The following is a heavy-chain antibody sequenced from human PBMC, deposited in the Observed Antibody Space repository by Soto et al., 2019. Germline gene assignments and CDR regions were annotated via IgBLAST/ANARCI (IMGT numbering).Heavy chain of an antibody. J-gene: IGHJ6*02. D-gene: IGHD3-3*01. CDR2: INHSGST. Sequence: SETLSLTCAVYGGSFSGYYWSWIRQPPGKGLEWIGEINHSGSTNYNPSLKSRVTISVDTSKNQFSLKLSSVTAADTAVYYCARAKTITIFGVVSNPAPPPPSYYGMHARRHGTPVTVSS. CDR1: GGSFSGYY. V-gene: IGHV4-34*01. CDR3: ARAKTITIFGVVSNPAPPPPSYYGMHA.